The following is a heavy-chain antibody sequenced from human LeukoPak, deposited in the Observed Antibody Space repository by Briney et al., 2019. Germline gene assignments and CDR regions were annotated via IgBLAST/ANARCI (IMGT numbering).Heavy chain of an antibody. CDR1: GFTFSSYS. V-gene: IGHV3-21*01. CDR2: ISSSSSYI. J-gene: IGHJ4*02. CDR3: AAPYYDSSGLLDY. Sequence: PGGSLRLSCAGSGFTFSSYSMNWVRQAPGKGLEWVSCISSSSSYIYYADSVKGRFTISRDNAKNSLYLQMNSLRAEDTAVYYCAAPYYDSSGLLDYWGQGTLVTVSS. D-gene: IGHD3-22*01.